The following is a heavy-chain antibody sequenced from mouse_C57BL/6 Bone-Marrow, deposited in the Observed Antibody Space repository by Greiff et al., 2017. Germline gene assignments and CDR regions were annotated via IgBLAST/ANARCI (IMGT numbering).Heavy chain of an antibody. CDR2: CYPRSGNI. D-gene: IGHD1-1*01. CDR1: GYTFTSYG. J-gene: IGHJ2*01. V-gene: IGHV1-81*01. Sequence: QVQLQQSGAELARPGASVKLSCKASGYTFTSYGISWVKQRTGQGLEWIGECYPRSGNICYNEKFKGKATLTADKSSSTAYMELSSLTSEDSAVYFCARDDYYGSRKEFDYWGQGTTVTVSS. CDR3: ARDDYYGSRKEFDY.